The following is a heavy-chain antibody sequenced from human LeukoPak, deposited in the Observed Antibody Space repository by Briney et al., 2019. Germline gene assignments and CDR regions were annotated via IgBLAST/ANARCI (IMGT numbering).Heavy chain of an antibody. J-gene: IGHJ4*02. CDR3: ARSLPRYCSSTSCYAEFDY. Sequence: PSETLSLTCTVSGGSISSYYWSWIRQPPGKGLEWIGYIYYSGSTNYNPSLKSRVTISVDTSKNQFSLKLSSVTAADTAVYYCARSLPRYCSSTSCYAEFDYWGQGTLVTVSS. CDR2: IYYSGST. D-gene: IGHD2-2*01. CDR1: GGSISSYY. V-gene: IGHV4-59*01.